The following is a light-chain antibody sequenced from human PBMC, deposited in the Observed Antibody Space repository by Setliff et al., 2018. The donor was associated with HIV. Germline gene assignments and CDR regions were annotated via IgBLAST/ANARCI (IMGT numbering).Light chain of an antibody. CDR1: SSDVGGYDF. J-gene: IGLJ3*02. Sequence: QSALTQPASVSGSPGRSITISCSGTSSDVGGYDFVSWFQHHPGKAPKLLIFEVSYRASGASARFSGSKSGNTASLIISGLQAEDEADYYCSSYTARSTLVFGGGTKVTVL. V-gene: IGLV2-14*01. CDR2: EVS. CDR3: SSYTARSTLV.